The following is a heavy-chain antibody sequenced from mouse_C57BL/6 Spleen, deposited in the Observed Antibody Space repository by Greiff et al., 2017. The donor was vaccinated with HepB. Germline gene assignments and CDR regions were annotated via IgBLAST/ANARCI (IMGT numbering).Heavy chain of an antibody. CDR1: GFTFSDYG. CDR2: ISSGSSTI. D-gene: IGHD6-1*01. CDR3: AQPYF. Sequence: EVKLMESGGGLVKPGASLKLSCAASGFTFSDYGMHWVRQAPEKGLEWVAYISSGSSTIYYADTVKGRFTLSRDNAKNTLFLQMNSLRSEDTAMYYCAQPYFWGQGTSVTVSS. V-gene: IGHV5-17*01. J-gene: IGHJ4*01.